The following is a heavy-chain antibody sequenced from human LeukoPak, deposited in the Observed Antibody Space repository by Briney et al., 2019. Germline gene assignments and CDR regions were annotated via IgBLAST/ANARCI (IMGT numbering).Heavy chain of an antibody. V-gene: IGHV4-39*07. D-gene: IGHD5-18*01. Sequence: SETLSLTCTVSGGSISSSSYYWGWIRQPPGKGLEWIGSIYYSGSTNYNPSLKSRVTISVDMSKNQFSLKLSSVTAADTAVYYCARGWVSRDTAMVPDWGQGTLVTVSS. CDR2: IYYSGST. CDR1: GGSISSSSYY. J-gene: IGHJ4*02. CDR3: ARGWVSRDTAMVPD.